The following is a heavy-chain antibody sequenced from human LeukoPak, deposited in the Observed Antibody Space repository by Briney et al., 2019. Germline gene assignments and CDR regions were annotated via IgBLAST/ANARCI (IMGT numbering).Heavy chain of an antibody. V-gene: IGHV1-2*02. J-gene: IGHJ4*02. CDR3: ARVRWGSPGDY. D-gene: IGHD7-27*01. CDR1: GYTFTACY. CDR2: MNPNSGGT. Sequence: VKVSCKASGYTFTACYIQWVRQAPGQGPEWMGWMNPNSGGTDTAQKFQGRVTMTRGTSINTAYMELNRLRSDDTAVYYCARVRWGSPGDYWGQGTLVTVSS.